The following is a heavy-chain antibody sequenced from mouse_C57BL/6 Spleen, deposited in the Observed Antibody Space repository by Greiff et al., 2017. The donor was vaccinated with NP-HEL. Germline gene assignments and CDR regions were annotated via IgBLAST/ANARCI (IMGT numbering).Heavy chain of an antibody. J-gene: IGHJ3*01. CDR2: IDPEDGDT. V-gene: IGHV14-1*01. Sequence: EVQLQQSGAELVRPGASVKLSCTASGFNIKDYYMHWVKQRPEQGLEWIGRIDPEDGDTEYAPKFQGKATMTADTSSNTAYLQLSSLTSEDTAVYYCTTIYGYGEAWFAYWGQGTLVTVSA. CDR3: TTIYGYGEAWFAY. D-gene: IGHD2-2*01. CDR1: GFNIKDYY.